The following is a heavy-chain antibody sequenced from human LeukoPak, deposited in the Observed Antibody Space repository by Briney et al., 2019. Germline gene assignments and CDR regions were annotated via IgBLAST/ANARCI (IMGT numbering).Heavy chain of an antibody. D-gene: IGHD3-10*01. CDR3: ARTPMVRGVIYFDY. J-gene: IGHJ4*02. Sequence: SQTLSLTCTVSGGSISSGDYYWSWIRQPPGKGLEWIGYIYYSGSAYYNPSLMSRVIISVDTSKNQFSLKLSSVTAADTAVYYCARTPMVRGVIYFDYWGQGTLVTVSP. CDR2: IYYSGSA. CDR1: GGSISSGDYY. V-gene: IGHV4-30-4*01.